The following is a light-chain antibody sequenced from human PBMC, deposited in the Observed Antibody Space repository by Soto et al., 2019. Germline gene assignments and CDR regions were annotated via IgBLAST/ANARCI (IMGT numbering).Light chain of an antibody. CDR3: QHWGDHMWT. CDR2: KAS. CDR1: QSISCW. Sequence: DIHLTQSPSTLSASVGDRVPITCRASQSISCWLSWYQQNPGKAPKLQIYKASTLESGVPSKFSGSGSGTAFTLYVGSLQPDDYGTFYCQHWGDHMWTFGQGTKVQI. V-gene: IGKV1-5*03. J-gene: IGKJ1*01.